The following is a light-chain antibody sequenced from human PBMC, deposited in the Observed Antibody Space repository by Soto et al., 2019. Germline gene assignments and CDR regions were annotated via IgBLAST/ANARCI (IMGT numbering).Light chain of an antibody. CDR1: NIGSKR. CDR3: QVWDITTDHYV. V-gene: IGLV3-21*04. J-gene: IGLJ1*01. CDR2: YDS. Sequence: SYELTQPPSVSVAPEKTARLTCGGDNIGSKRVHWYRQKPGQAPVLVIFYDSDRPSGIPERFSGSNSGNTATLTINRVEAGDEADYYCQVWDITTDHYVFGTGTKLTVL.